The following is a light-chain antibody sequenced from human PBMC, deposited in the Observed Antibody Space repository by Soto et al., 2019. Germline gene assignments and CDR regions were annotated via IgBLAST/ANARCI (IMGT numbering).Light chain of an antibody. CDR2: GAS. CDR3: QQYDKWPPT. V-gene: IGKV3-15*01. Sequence: EIVMTQSPATLSVSPGERATLSCRASQSVSRILAWYQQKPGQAPRLLIHGASTRATGIPVRFSGSGSGTEFTLTISSLQSEDFAVYYCQQYDKWPPTFGQGTKVDIK. CDR1: QSVSRI. J-gene: IGKJ1*01.